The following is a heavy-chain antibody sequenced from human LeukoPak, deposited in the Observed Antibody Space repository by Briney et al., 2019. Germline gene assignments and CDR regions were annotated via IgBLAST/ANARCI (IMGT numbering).Heavy chain of an antibody. CDR1: GGSFSGYY. CDR2: INHSGST. V-gene: IGHV4-34*01. Sequence: SETLSLTCAVYGGSFSGYYWSWIRQPPGKGLEWIGEINHSGSTNYNPSLKSRVTISVDTSKTQFSLKLSSVAAADTAAYYCARGTIAAAGTPVLEGCFDYWGQGTLVTVSS. CDR3: ARGTIAAAGTPVLEGCFDY. D-gene: IGHD6-13*01. J-gene: IGHJ4*02.